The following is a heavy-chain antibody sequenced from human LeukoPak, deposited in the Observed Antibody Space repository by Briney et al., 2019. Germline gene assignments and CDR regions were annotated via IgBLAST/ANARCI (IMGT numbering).Heavy chain of an antibody. Sequence: GGSLRLSCAASGFTFSSYSMNWVRQAPGKGLEWVSGISPSGDITYYADSVKGRFTISRDNSKNTLYLEVISLTAEDTAVYYCAKDDAWLRFGEWSQGTPVTVSS. CDR1: GFTFSSYS. CDR3: AKDDAWLRFGE. CDR2: ISPSGDIT. V-gene: IGHV3-23*01. J-gene: IGHJ4*02. D-gene: IGHD3-10*01.